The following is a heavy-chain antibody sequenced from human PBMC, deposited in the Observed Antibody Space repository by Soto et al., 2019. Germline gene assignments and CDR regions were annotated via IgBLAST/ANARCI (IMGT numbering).Heavy chain of an antibody. V-gene: IGHV3-30-3*01. Sequence: GGPLRLSCAASRFTFTSYAMNWVRHAPGKGLEWVALMSSDGTNEHYADSVRGRFTVSRDNSRNTLFLQMNNLRTDDTAVYYCARCGYSSGWYCYFDFWGLGTLVTVSS. J-gene: IGHJ4*02. CDR3: ARCGYSSGWYCYFDF. CDR1: RFTFTSYA. D-gene: IGHD6-19*01. CDR2: MSSDGTNE.